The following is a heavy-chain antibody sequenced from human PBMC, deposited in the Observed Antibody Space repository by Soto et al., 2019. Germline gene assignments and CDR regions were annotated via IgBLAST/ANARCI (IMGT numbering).Heavy chain of an antibody. Sequence: SETLSLTCAVYGGSFSGYYWSWIRQPPGKXLEWIGEINHSGSTNYNPSLKSRVTISVDTSKNKFSLKLSSVTAADTAVYYCARDYRYDFWSGYYMGRLDYWGQGTLVTVSS. D-gene: IGHD3-3*01. J-gene: IGHJ4*02. CDR2: INHSGST. V-gene: IGHV4-34*01. CDR3: ARDYRYDFWSGYYMGRLDY. CDR1: GGSFSGYY.